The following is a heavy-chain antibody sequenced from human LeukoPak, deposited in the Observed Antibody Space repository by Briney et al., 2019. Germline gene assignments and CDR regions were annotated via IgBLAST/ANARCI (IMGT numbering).Heavy chain of an antibody. CDR3: AKDRSYYDRISNFDY. D-gene: IGHD3-22*01. V-gene: IGHV3-23*01. CDR2: ISGNGGST. Sequence: GGSLRLSCAASGFTFSSYAMSWVRQAPGKGLEWVSGISGNGGSTYYAASVEGRFTISRDNSKNTLYLQINNLRAEDTAIYYCAKDRSYYDRISNFDYWGQGTLVTVSS. CDR1: GFTFSSYA. J-gene: IGHJ4*02.